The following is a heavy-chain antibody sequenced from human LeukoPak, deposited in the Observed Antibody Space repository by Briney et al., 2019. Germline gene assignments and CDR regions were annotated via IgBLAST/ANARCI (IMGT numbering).Heavy chain of an antibody. D-gene: IGHD3-10*01. CDR1: GFTFSSYA. CDR3: ARPNLTYYYGSGSYWIGAFDI. J-gene: IGHJ3*02. CDR2: ISYDGSNK. V-gene: IGHV3-30*04. Sequence: GGSLRLSCAASGFTFSSYAMHWVRQAPGKGLEGVAVISYDGSNKYYADSVKGRFTIARDNSKKTLYMQMNSLRAEDTAVYYCARPNLTYYYGSGSYWIGAFDIWGQGTMVTVSS.